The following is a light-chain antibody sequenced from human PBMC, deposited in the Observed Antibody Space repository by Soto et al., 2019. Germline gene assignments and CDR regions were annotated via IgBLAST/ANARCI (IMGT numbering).Light chain of an antibody. Sequence: QSALTQPPSAYGSPGQSVTISCTGTSSDVGRYNHVSWYQQHPGKAPKLMIFDVNKRPSGVPDRFSGSKSGNTASLTVSGLQAEDEADYYCSAYAGSIYVFGSGTKLTVL. CDR3: SAYAGSIYV. CDR2: DVN. J-gene: IGLJ1*01. CDR1: SSDVGRYNH. V-gene: IGLV2-8*01.